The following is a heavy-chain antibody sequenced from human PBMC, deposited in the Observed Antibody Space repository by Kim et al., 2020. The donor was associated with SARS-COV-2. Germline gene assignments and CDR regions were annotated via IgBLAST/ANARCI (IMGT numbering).Heavy chain of an antibody. V-gene: IGHV4-39*01. D-gene: IGHD5-12*01. CDR1: GGSISSSSYY. Sequence: SETLSLTCTVSGGSISSSSYYWGWIRQPPGXXLEWIGSIYYSGSTYYNPSLKSRXXISVDXSKNXXSLXLSSXXXADXAVYXXARPXXXVAXXXWF. CDR2: IYYSGST. CDR3: ARPXXXVAXXXWF. J-gene: IGHJ5*01.